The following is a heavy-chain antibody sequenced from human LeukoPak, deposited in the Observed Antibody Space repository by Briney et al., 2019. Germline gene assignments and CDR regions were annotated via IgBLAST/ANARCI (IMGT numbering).Heavy chain of an antibody. CDR2: INQDGSDK. J-gene: IGHJ4*02. V-gene: IGHV3-7*01. D-gene: IGHD6-19*01. Sequence: PGGSLRLSCAASGFTFSTYWMSWVRQAPGKGLEWVANINQDGSDKYYVDSVKGRFTISRDNAKNSLYLQMNSLRAGDTAVYYCARGRYSSGWYVAQAHFGYWGQGTLVTVSS. CDR3: ARGRYSSGWYVAQAHFGY. CDR1: GFTFSTYW.